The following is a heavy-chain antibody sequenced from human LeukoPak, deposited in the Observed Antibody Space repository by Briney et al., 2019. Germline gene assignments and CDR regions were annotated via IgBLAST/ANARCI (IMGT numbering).Heavy chain of an antibody. CDR2: IYYSGST. CDR1: GGSISSYY. D-gene: IGHD3-10*01. V-gene: IGHV4-59*01. Sequence: SETLSLTCTVSGGSISSYYWSWIRQPPGKGLEWIGYIYYSGSTNYNPSLKSRVTISVDTSKNRFSLKLRSVTAADTAVYYCARTTTVRGTYYMDVWGKGTTVTVSS. CDR3: ARTTTVRGTYYMDV. J-gene: IGHJ6*03.